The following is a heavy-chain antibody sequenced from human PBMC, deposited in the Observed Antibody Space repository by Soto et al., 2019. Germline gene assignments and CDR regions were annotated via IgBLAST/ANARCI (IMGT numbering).Heavy chain of an antibody. J-gene: IGHJ5*02. Sequence: SETLSLTCAVSGHSISSGFYYWGWIRQPPGKWLEWIGSIYHSGSTYYNPSLKSRVTMXXXTXXXXXSLXLXXVTXADTAVYYCARATDYAPRWFDHWGQGTVVTVSS. CDR1: GHSISSGFYY. CDR2: IYHSGST. D-gene: IGHD4-17*01. V-gene: IGHV4-38-2*01. CDR3: ARATDYAPRWFDH.